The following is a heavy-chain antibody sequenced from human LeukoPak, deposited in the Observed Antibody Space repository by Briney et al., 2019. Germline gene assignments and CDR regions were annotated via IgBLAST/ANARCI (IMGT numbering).Heavy chain of an antibody. Sequence: SETLSLTCTVSGGSVSSYYWSWIRQPPGKGLEWIGYIYYSGSTNYNPSLKSRVTISVDTSKNQFSLKLSSVTAADTAVYYCARDNWNYGSSMDVWGQGTTVTVSS. CDR2: IYYSGST. CDR3: ARDNWNYGSSMDV. J-gene: IGHJ6*02. V-gene: IGHV4-59*02. CDR1: GGSVSSYY. D-gene: IGHD1-7*01.